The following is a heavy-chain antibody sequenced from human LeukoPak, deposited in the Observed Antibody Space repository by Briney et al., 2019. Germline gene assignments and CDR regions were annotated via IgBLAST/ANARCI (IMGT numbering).Heavy chain of an antibody. CDR1: GFTFSNAW. Sequence: GGSLRLSCAASGFTFSNAWMNWVRQAPGKGLEWVSVIYSGGSTYYADSVKGRFTISRDNSKNTLYLQMNSLRAEDTAVYYCARGTRSSGYFDYWGQGTLVTVSS. D-gene: IGHD6-19*01. J-gene: IGHJ4*02. CDR2: IYSGGST. CDR3: ARGTRSSGYFDY. V-gene: IGHV3-53*01.